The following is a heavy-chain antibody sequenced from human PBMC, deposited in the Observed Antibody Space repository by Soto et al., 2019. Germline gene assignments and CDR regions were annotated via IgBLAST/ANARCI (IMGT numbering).Heavy chain of an antibody. D-gene: IGHD3-22*01. CDR3: ARGDYYDSSGPIDY. CDR2: IYYSGRT. J-gene: IGHJ4*02. Sequence: QVQLQESGPGLVKPSETLSLTCTVSGGSISSYYWSWIRQPPGKGLEWIGYIYYSGRTNYNPSLKSRVTISVDTSKNQFSLKLSSVTAADTAVYYCARGDYYDSSGPIDYWGQGTLVTVSS. CDR1: GGSISSYY. V-gene: IGHV4-59*01.